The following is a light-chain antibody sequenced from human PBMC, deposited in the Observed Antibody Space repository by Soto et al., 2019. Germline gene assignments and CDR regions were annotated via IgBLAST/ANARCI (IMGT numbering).Light chain of an antibody. CDR1: SSNIGNNY. V-gene: IGLV1-51*01. CDR2: DNN. CDR3: GTWDSSLSAVV. Sequence: QSVLTQPPSVSAAPGQKVTISCSGSSSNIGNNYVSWYQQLPGTAPKLLIYDNNKRPSGIPDRFSGSKSGTSATLGITGLQTGDEADYDCGTWDSSLSAVVFGGGTKVTVL. J-gene: IGLJ2*01.